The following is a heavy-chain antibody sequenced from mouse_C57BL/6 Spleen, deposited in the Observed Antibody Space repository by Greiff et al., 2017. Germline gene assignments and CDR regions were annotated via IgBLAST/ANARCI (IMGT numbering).Heavy chain of an antibody. J-gene: IGHJ1*03. D-gene: IGHD2-1*01. Sequence: QVQLQQPGAELVRPGSSVKLSCKASGYTFTSYWMHWVKQRPIQGLEWIGNIDPSDSETHYNQKFKDKATLTVDKSSSTAYMQLSSLTSEDSAVYYCARGYGNYGYFDVWGTGTTVTVSS. V-gene: IGHV1-52*01. CDR1: GYTFTSYW. CDR2: IDPSDSET. CDR3: ARGYGNYGYFDV.